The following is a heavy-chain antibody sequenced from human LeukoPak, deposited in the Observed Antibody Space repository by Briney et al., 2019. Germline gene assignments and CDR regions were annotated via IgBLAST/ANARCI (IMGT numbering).Heavy chain of an antibody. Sequence: GGSLRLSCAASGFTFSSYAMSWVRQAPGKGLEWVSVISGSGGSTYYADSVKGRFTVSRDNSKNKLYLQMNSLRAEDTAVYYCAKRRYDFWSGYKDLAYWGQGTLVTVSS. CDR1: GFTFSSYA. CDR2: ISGSGGST. CDR3: AKRRYDFWSGYKDLAY. J-gene: IGHJ4*02. D-gene: IGHD3-3*01. V-gene: IGHV3-23*01.